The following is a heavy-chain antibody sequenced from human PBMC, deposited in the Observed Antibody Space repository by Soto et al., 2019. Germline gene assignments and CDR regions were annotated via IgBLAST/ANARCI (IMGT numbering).Heavy chain of an antibody. Sequence: ASVKVSCKASGYTFTTYDISWVRQAPGQGLEWMGRISTYSGNTNYPQSLQDRLTMTTDTSTSTAYMELRNLKSDDTAVYYCARDPYHVLMVNAPNLYGMDVRGQGTTVTV. CDR2: ISTYSGNT. J-gene: IGHJ6*02. CDR3: ARDPYHVLMVNAPNLYGMDV. CDR1: GYTFTTYD. V-gene: IGHV1-18*01. D-gene: IGHD2-8*01.